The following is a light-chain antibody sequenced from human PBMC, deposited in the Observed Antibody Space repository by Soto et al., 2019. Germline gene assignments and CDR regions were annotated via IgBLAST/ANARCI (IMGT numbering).Light chain of an antibody. J-gene: IGLJ2*01. Sequence: QSVLPQPPSVSGAPGQRVTISCTGSSSNIGAGYDVHWYQQLPGTAPKLLIYGNSNRPSGVPDRFSGYKSGTSASLAITGLQAEDEADYYCQSYDSSLSGNVVFGGGTKLTVL. CDR1: SSNIGAGYD. CDR3: QSYDSSLSGNVV. V-gene: IGLV1-40*01. CDR2: GNS.